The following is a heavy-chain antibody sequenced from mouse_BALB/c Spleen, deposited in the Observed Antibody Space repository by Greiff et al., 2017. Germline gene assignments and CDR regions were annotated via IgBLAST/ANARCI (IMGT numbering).Heavy chain of an antibody. CDR1: GYSITSDYA. CDR2: ISYSGST. Sequence: EVQLVESGPGLVKPSQSLSLTCTVTGYSITSDYAWNWIRQFPGNKLEWMGYISYSGSTSYNPSLKSRISITRDTSKNQFFLQLNSVTTEDTATYYCARGGLTGPFAYWGQGTLVTVSA. D-gene: IGHD4-1*01. CDR3: ARGGLTGPFAY. J-gene: IGHJ3*01. V-gene: IGHV3-2*02.